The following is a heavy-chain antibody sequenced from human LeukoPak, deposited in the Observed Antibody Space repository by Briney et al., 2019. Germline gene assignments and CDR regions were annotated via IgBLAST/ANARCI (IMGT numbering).Heavy chain of an antibody. CDR3: ARGGGIAARPDGIRYYYYYMDV. V-gene: IGHV1-2*02. CDR2: INPNSDVT. CDR1: GYTFTGYY. J-gene: IGHJ6*03. D-gene: IGHD6-6*01. Sequence: GASVKVSCKASGYTFTGYYMHWVRQAPGQGLEWMGWINPNSDVTNYAQKLQGRVTMTTDTSTSTAYMELRSLRSDDTAVYYCARGGGIAARPDGIRYYYYYMDVWGKGTTVTVSS.